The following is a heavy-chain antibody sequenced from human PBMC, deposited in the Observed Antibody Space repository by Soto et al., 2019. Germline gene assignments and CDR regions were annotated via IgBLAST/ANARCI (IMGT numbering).Heavy chain of an antibody. CDR2: MYYSGST. Sequence: QVQLQESGPGLVKPSETLSLTCTVSGGSISGDYWSWIRQPPGKGLEWIGHMYYSGSTNYNPSLKSRATISVDTSKNQCSLKLSSVTAADTAVYYCAGVGGVAVRVFDYWGQGTLVTVSS. CDR1: GGSISGDY. D-gene: IGHD3-16*01. CDR3: AGVGGVAVRVFDY. J-gene: IGHJ4*02. V-gene: IGHV4-59*01.